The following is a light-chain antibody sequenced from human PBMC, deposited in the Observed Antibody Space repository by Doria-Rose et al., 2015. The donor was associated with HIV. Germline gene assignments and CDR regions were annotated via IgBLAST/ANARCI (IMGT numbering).Light chain of an antibody. V-gene: IGLV6-57*02. J-gene: IGLJ2*01. CDR3: QSYDSTNHVV. CDR2: EDD. Sequence: NFMLTQPHSVSQSPGRAVTISCTGSCGSFASNFVQWYQQRPGSAPTTVIYEDDQRPSGVPDRFSGSIDSSSNSASVTISGLKTEDEADYYCQSYDSTNHVVFGGGTKLTVL. CDR1: CGSFASNF.